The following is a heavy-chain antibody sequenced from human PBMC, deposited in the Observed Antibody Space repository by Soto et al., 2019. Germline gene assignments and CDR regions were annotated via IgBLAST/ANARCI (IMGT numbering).Heavy chain of an antibody. V-gene: IGHV1-69*01. CDR3: ARGGRYYDSSGYYPAEYFQH. D-gene: IGHD3-22*01. CDR1: GGTFSSYA. J-gene: IGHJ1*01. Sequence: QVQLVQSGAEVKKPGSSVKVSCKASGGTFSSYAISWVRQAPGQGLEWMGGIIPIFGTANYAQKFQGRVTITAYESTSTSYMELSSLRSEDTAVYYCARGGRYYDSSGYYPAEYFQHWCQGTLVTVSS. CDR2: IIPIFGTA.